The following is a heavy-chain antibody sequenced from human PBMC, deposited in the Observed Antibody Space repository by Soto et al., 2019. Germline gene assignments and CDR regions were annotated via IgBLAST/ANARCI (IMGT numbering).Heavy chain of an antibody. V-gene: IGHV3-48*01. D-gene: IGHD6-13*01. CDR3: ARERNSSYWYCDV. J-gene: IGHJ2*01. Sequence: EVQLVESGGGLVQPGGSLRLSCAASGFTFRSYSMNWVRQAPGKGLEWVSYISTSSSTKNYADSVKGRFTISRDNAKNSLYLQMNSPRAEDTAVYYCARERNSSYWYCDVWGCGTLVTVSS. CDR2: ISTSSSTK. CDR1: GFTFRSYS.